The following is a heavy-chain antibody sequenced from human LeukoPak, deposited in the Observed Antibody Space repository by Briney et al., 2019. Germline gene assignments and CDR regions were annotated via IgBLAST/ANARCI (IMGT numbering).Heavy chain of an antibody. D-gene: IGHD2-15*01. V-gene: IGHV4-59*08. CDR3: ARGPVRWTPDY. Sequence: SETLSLTCTVSGGSISSYYWNWIRQPPGTGLEWIGYIYYSRSTNYNPSLESRLTISVDTSKNQFSLQLSSVTAADTAVYYCARGPVRWTPDYWGQGTLVTVSS. CDR1: GGSISSYY. CDR2: IYYSRST. J-gene: IGHJ4*02.